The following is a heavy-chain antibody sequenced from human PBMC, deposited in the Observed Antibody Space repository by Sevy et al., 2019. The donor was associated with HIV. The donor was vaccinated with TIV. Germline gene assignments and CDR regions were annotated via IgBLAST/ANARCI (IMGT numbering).Heavy chain of an antibody. J-gene: IGHJ6*02. CDR1: GFTFSSYN. CDR2: ISSSSSYI. CDR3: ARDYVVPTTIDYFYYGMDV. V-gene: IGHV3-21*01. Sequence: GGSLRLSCAASGFTFSSYNMNWVRQAPGKGLEWVSSISSSSSYIYYTDSLKGRFTISRDNAKNSLYLQMNSLTAEDTAVYYGARDYVVPTTIDYFYYGMDVWGQGTTVTVSS. D-gene: IGHD2-2*01.